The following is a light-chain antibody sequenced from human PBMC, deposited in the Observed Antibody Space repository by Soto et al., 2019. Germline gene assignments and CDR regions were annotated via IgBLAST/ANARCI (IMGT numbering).Light chain of an antibody. J-gene: IGLJ1*01. CDR3: QSYDSRLSDYV. CDR2: ANT. CDR1: SSNVGAGYD. Sequence: QSVLTRPPSVSGAPGQRVTISCTGSSSNVGAGYDVHWYQQLPGTAPRLLINANTNRPSGVPDRFSGSKSGTSASLAISGLQAEDEGDYFCQSYDSRLSDYVFGTGTKVTVL. V-gene: IGLV1-40*01.